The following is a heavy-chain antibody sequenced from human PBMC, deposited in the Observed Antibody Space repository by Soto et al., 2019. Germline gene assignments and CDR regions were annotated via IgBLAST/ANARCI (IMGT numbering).Heavy chain of an antibody. V-gene: IGHV3-7*01. D-gene: IGHD3-9*01. CDR3: AKDIVYYDISTGTNAFGI. CDR2: LKHDGSEK. Sequence: EVQLVESGGGFVQPGGSLRLSCAASGFTFSSYWMGWVRQAPGKGLEWVANLKHDGSEKYYVDSVKGRFTISRDDAKNPVYLQMNRLRAEDTAVYYCAKDIVYYDISTGTNAFGISGQRTMVTVAS. CDR1: GFTFSSYW. J-gene: IGHJ3*02.